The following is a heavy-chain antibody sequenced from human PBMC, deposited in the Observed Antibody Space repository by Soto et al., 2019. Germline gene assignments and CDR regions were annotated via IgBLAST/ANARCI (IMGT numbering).Heavy chain of an antibody. D-gene: IGHD3-16*01. J-gene: IGHJ5*02. CDR2: IYYSGST. CDR3: ARWGRWLQSTNWFDP. CDR1: GGSISSYY. Sequence: QVQLQESGPGLVKPSETLSLTCTVSGGSISSYYWSWIRQPPGKGLEWIGYIYYSGSTNYNPSLTSRVTISVDTSKNQFTLKLSSVTAADTAVYYCARWGRWLQSTNWFDPWGQGTLVTVSS. V-gene: IGHV4-59*01.